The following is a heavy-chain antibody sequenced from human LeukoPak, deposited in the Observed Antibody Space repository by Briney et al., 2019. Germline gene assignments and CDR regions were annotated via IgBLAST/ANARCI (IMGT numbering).Heavy chain of an antibody. CDR2: IWYDGSNK. CDR3: AKDRGMATIYYFDY. J-gene: IGHJ4*02. V-gene: IGHV3-33*06. Sequence: GGSLRLSCAAPGFTFSSYGMHWVRQAPGKGLEWVAVIWYDGSNKYYADSVKGRFTISRDNSKNTLYLQMNSLRAEDTAVYYCAKDRGMATIYYFDYWGQGTLVTVSS. CDR1: GFTFSSYG. D-gene: IGHD5-24*01.